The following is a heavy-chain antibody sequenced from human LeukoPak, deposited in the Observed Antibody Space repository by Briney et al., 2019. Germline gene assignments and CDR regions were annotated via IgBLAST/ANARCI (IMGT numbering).Heavy chain of an antibody. CDR2: IFYSGST. CDR3: ARHKSASGDFFDP. Sequence: NPSETLSLTCTVSGGSISPYYWSWIRQPPGKGLEYIGYIFYSGSTNYNPSLKSRITMSVDPSKNQFSLKLSSVTAADTAIYYCARHKSASGDFFDPWGQGTLVTVSS. V-gene: IGHV4-59*08. D-gene: IGHD3-10*01. J-gene: IGHJ5*02. CDR1: GGSISPYY.